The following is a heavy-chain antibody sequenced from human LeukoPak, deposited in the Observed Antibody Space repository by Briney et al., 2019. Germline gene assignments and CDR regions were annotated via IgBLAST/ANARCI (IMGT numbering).Heavy chain of an antibody. CDR2: INHSGST. Sequence: SETLSLTCAVYGGSFSAYYWSWLRQPPGKGLEWIGEINHSGSTNYNPSLKSRVTISVDTSKNQFSLKVSSVTAADTAVYYCARGGFYCGGDCYVDYWGQGTLVTVSS. CDR1: GGSFSAYY. CDR3: ARGGFYCGGDCYVDY. D-gene: IGHD2-21*02. V-gene: IGHV4-34*01. J-gene: IGHJ4*02.